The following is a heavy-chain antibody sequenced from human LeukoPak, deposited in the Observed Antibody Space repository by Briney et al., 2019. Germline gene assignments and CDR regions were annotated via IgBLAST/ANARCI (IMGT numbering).Heavy chain of an antibody. Sequence: GGSLRLSCAASGFTFSSYAMSWVRQAPGKGLEWVSAISGSGGSTYYADSVKGRFTISRDNSKNTLYLQMNSLRAEDTAVYYCAKGFSSGWYGRYFDLWGRGTLVTVSS. CDR1: GFTFSSYA. D-gene: IGHD6-19*01. J-gene: IGHJ2*01. V-gene: IGHV3-23*01. CDR2: ISGSGGST. CDR3: AKGFSSGWYGRYFDL.